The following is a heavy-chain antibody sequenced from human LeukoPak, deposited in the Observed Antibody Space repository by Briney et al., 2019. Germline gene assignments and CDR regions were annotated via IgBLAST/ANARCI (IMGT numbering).Heavy chain of an antibody. CDR1: GGSISSGGYY. CDR3: ARGGVAALDV. CDR2: IYYSGST. J-gene: IGHJ6*02. Sequence: SETLSLTCTVSGGSISSGGYYWSRIRQHPGKGLEWIGYIYYSGSTYYNPSLKSRVTISVDTSKNQFSLKLSSVTAADTAVYYCARGGVAALDVWGQGTTVTVSS. D-gene: IGHD2-15*01. V-gene: IGHV4-31*03.